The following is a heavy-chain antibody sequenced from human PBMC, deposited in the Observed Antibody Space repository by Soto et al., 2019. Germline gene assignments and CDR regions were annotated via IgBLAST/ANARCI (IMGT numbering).Heavy chain of an antibody. CDR3: ARRDGSCFDY. V-gene: IGHV4-59*08. J-gene: IGHJ4*02. CDR2: IYYSGST. CDR1: GGSISSYY. Sequence: QMQLQESGPGLVKPSETLSLTCTVSGGSISSYYWSWIRQPPGKGLEWIGYIYYSGSTNYNPSLKIRVTISVDTSRTQFSLKLSSVTAADTGVYYGARRDGSCFDYWGQGTLVTVSS.